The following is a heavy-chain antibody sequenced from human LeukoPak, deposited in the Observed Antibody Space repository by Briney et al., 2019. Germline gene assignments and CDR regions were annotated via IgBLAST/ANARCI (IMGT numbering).Heavy chain of an antibody. J-gene: IGHJ4*02. D-gene: IGHD2-15*01. CDR3: ARHRVASAYSSFDY. CDR1: GASISSTGYY. V-gene: IGHV4-39*01. Sequence: SETLSLTCTVSGASISSTGYYWGWIRQSPGKRLEWIGCLFNSGVTYYSPSLKSRVSTSVDTSNNHFSLRLTSLTAADTAIYYCARHRVASAYSSFDYWGQGTLVTVSS. CDR2: LFNSGVT.